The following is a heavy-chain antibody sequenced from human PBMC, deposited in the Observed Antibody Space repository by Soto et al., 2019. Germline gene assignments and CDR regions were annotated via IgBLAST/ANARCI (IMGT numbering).Heavy chain of an antibody. CDR3: ARDPSTSYYYYYYGMDV. D-gene: IGHD1-1*01. CDR2: IWYDGSNK. J-gene: IGHJ6*02. V-gene: IGHV3-33*01. Sequence: GGSLRLSYAASGFTFSSYGMHWVLQAPGKGLEWVAVIWYDGSNKYYADSVKGRFTISRDNSKNTLYLQMNSLRAEDTAVYYCARDPSTSYYYYYYGMDVWGQGTTVTVSS. CDR1: GFTFSSYG.